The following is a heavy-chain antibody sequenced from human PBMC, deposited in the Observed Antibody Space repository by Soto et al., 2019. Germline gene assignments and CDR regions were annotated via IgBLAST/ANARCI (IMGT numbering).Heavy chain of an antibody. D-gene: IGHD3-22*01. CDR3: ARARPRDYYDSSGSIDY. J-gene: IGHJ4*02. CDR2: ISAYNGNT. CDR1: GYTFTSYG. Sequence: ASVKVSCKASGYTFTSYGISWVRQAPGQGLEWMGWISAYNGNTNYAQKLQGRVTMTTDTSTSTAYMELRSLRSDDTAVYYCARARPRDYYDSSGSIDYGGKGPRVTVSS. V-gene: IGHV1-18*01.